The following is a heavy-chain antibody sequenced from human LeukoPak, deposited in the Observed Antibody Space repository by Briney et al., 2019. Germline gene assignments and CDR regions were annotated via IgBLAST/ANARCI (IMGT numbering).Heavy chain of an antibody. D-gene: IGHD5-24*01. CDR2: VKEDGSKK. V-gene: IGHV3-7*01. Sequence: GGSLRLSCAASGFTFSTYWMSRVRQTPGKGLEGVASVKEDGSKKEYVDSVKGRFTISRDNAKNSVYLQMNTLRAEDTAVYYCARWRGVQSEFVYWGQGALVTVSS. J-gene: IGHJ4*02. CDR1: GFTFSTYW. CDR3: ARWRGVQSEFVY.